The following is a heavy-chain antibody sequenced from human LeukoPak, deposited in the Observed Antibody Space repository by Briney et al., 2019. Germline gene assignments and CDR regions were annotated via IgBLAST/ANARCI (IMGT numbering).Heavy chain of an antibody. J-gene: IGHJ4*02. Sequence: PGGSLRLSCTASGFTFSNFWMGWVRQAPGKGLEWVANIKQDETEKFYLGSVKGRFTISRDNAKNSLYLQMNSLRAEDTAVYYCAKDVYGSYFWGQGTLVTVSS. CDR2: IKQDETEK. CDR3: AKDVYGSYF. CDR1: GFTFSNFW. V-gene: IGHV3-7*01. D-gene: IGHD1-26*01.